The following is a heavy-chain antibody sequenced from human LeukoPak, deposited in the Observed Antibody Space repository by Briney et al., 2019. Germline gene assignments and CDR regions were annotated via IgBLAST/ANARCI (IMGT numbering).Heavy chain of an antibody. Sequence: ASVKVSCKASGYAFTTYYIHWVRQAPGQGLEWLGIINPSVGTSNYAQTFQGRVAMTRDTSTSTVYIELSSLRSEDTAVYYCARDRSGYDVFDYWGQGTPVIVSS. CDR2: INPSVGTS. V-gene: IGHV1-46*01. D-gene: IGHD3-3*01. J-gene: IGHJ4*02. CDR3: ARDRSGYDVFDY. CDR1: GYAFTTYY.